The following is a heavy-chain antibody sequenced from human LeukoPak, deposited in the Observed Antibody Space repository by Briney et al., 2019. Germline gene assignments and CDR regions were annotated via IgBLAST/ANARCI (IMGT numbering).Heavy chain of an antibody. J-gene: IGHJ4*02. V-gene: IGHV3-30*04. CDR2: ISYDGSNK. D-gene: IGHD3-22*01. Sequence: GGSLRLSCTASGFTFGDYAMSWVRQAPGKGLEWVAVISYDGSNKYYADSVKGRFTISRDNSKNTLYLQMNSLRAEDTAVYYCARAHYYDSSGYVDYWGQGTLVTVSS. CDR3: ARAHYYDSSGYVDY. CDR1: GFTFGDYA.